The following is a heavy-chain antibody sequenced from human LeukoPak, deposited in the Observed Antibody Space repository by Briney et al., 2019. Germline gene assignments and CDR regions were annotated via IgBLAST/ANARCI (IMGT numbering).Heavy chain of an antibody. CDR3: AKDGLGDRVNRVLRYFDWLFLTGDFDY. Sequence: TGGSLRLSFAASGFTFDDYTMHWVRQAPGKGLEWVSLISWDGGSTYYADSVKGRFTISRDNSKNSLYLQMNSLRTEDTALYYCAKDGLGDRVNRVLRYFDWLFLTGDFDYWGQGTLVTVSS. CDR2: ISWDGGST. D-gene: IGHD3-9*01. J-gene: IGHJ4*02. CDR1: GFTFDDYT. V-gene: IGHV3-43*01.